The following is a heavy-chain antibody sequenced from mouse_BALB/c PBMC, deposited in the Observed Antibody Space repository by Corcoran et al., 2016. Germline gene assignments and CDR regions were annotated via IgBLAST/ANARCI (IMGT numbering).Heavy chain of an antibody. V-gene: IGHV8-12*01. CDR1: GFSLSTSGMG. J-gene: IGHJ3*01. Sequence: QVTLKESGPGILQPSQTLSLTCSFSGFSLSTSGMGVSWIRQPSGKGLEWLAHIYWDDDKRYNPSLKSRLTISKDTSSNQVFLKITSVDTADTATYYFARRRTSWFAYWGQGTLVTVSA. CDR3: ARRRTSWFAY. CDR2: IYWDDDK.